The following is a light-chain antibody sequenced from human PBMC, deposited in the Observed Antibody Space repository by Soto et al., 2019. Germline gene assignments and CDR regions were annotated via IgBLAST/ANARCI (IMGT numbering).Light chain of an antibody. Sequence: AIRMTQSPSSVSASTGDIVSITCRASQGISSYLAWYQQKPGKAPKLLIYAASTLQSGVPSRFSGSGSGTDFTLTISCLQSEDFATYYCQQYYSYPLTFGGGTKVDI. CDR3: QQYYSYPLT. CDR2: AAS. CDR1: QGISSY. J-gene: IGKJ4*01. V-gene: IGKV1-8*01.